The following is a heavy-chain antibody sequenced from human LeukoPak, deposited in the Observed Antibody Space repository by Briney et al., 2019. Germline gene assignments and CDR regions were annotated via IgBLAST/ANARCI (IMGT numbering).Heavy chain of an antibody. Sequence: ASVKVSCTASGYTFTGYYMHWVRQAPGQGLEWMGWINPNSGGTNYAQKFQGWVTMTRDTSSSTAYMELSRLRSDDTAVYYCARELVNCTRTSCYNGMDVWAQGTTVTVSS. CDR1: GYTFTGYY. V-gene: IGHV1-2*04. CDR3: ARELVNCTRTSCYNGMDV. D-gene: IGHD2-2*02. CDR2: INPNSGGT. J-gene: IGHJ6*02.